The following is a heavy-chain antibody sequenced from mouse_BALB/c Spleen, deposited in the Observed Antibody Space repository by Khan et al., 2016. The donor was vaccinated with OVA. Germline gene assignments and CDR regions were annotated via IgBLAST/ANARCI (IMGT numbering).Heavy chain of an antibody. D-gene: IGHD1-1*02. CDR2: INPSNGGT. Sequence: QVQLQQSGAALVKPGASVTLSCKASGYTFTSYYVYWVKQRPGQGLEWIGEINPSNGGTNFNEKFKDKATLTVDKSTSTTSMQLSSLTSEDSAVYYCTRGGYGSFAYWGQGTLVTVSA. V-gene: IGHV1S81*02. CDR3: TRGGYGSFAY. CDR1: GYTFTSYY. J-gene: IGHJ3*01.